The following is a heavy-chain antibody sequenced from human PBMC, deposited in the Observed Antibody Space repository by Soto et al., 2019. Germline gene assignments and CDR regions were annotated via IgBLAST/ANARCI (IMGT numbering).Heavy chain of an antibody. CDR3: ARVGGDDFGDSGGFDY. J-gene: IGHJ4*02. CDR1: GGSIRDYF. D-gene: IGHD4-17*01. Sequence: QVQLQESGPGLVRPSETLSLTCTVSGGSIRDYFWTWIRQPPGKGLEWIGYIYYSGRTNYNPSLKRRVSISEDTSKNHFSLQLRSVTAADTAVYYCARVGGDDFGDSGGFDYWGQGTLVTVSS. V-gene: IGHV4-59*01. CDR2: IYYSGRT.